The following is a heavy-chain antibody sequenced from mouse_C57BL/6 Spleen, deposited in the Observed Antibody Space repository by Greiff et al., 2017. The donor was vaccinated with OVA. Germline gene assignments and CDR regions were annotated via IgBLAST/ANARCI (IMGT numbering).Heavy chain of an antibody. V-gene: IGHV5-12*01. CDR1: GFTFSDYY. D-gene: IGHD4-1*01. CDR3: ARRLTGAFDY. CDR2: ISNGGGST. J-gene: IGHJ2*01. Sequence: DVKLVESGGGLVQPGGSLKLSCAASGFTFSDYYMYWVRQTPEKRLEWVAYISNGGGSTYYPDTVKGRFTISRDNAKNTLYLQMSRLKSGDTAMYYCARRLTGAFDYWGQGTTLTVSS.